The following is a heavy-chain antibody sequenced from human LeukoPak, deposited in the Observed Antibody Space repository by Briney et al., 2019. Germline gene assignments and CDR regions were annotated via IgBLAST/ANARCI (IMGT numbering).Heavy chain of an antibody. V-gene: IGHV3-23*01. CDR3: AKWGISYGLDH. CDR1: GFNMTFYA. CDR2: ISGGGSTT. D-gene: IGHD5-18*01. Sequence: GGSLRLSCVASGFNMTFYAMSWVRQAPGKGLEWVSAISGGGSTTYYADSVKGRFTISRDNSKSTLYLQMSSLRGGDTAVYYCAKWGISYGLDHWGQGTLVTVSS. J-gene: IGHJ5*02.